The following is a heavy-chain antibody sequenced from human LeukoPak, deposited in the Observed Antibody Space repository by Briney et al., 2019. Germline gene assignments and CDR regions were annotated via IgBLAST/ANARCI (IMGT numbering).Heavy chain of an antibody. D-gene: IGHD4-17*01. CDR1: GFTFSDYY. CDR2: ISNSGRTI. Sequence: PGGSLRLSCAASGFTFSDYYMSWIRLAPGKGLEWVSYISNSGRTIYYIDSVKGRSTVSRDNAKNSLHLQVSSLRAEDTAVYYCARGRPGEGVDVWGLGTTVTVSS. CDR3: ARGRPGEGVDV. V-gene: IGHV3-11*01. J-gene: IGHJ6*02.